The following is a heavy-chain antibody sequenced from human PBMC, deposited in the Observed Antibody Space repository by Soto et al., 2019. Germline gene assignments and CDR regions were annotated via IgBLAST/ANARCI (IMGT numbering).Heavy chain of an antibody. CDR1: GYTFTSYA. Sequence: GASVKVSCKASGYTFTSYAMHWVRQAPGQRLEWMGWINAGNGNTKYSQKFQGRVTITRDTSASTAYMELSSLRSEDTAVYYCAFGRGSTVTPLFDYWGQGTLVTVSS. J-gene: IGHJ4*02. CDR2: INAGNGNT. D-gene: IGHD4-17*01. CDR3: AFGRGSTVTPLFDY. V-gene: IGHV1-3*01.